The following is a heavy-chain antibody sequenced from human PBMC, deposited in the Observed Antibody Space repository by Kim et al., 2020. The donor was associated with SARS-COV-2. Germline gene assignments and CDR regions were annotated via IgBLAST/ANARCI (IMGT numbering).Heavy chain of an antibody. V-gene: IGHV3-21*01. Sequence: GGSLRLSCAASGFTFSSYSMNWVRQAPGKGLEWVSSISSSSSYIYYADSVKGRFTISRDNAKNSLYLQMNSLRAEDTAVYYCARDLAVEWICSGGSCYSALGHGMDVWGQGTTVTVSS. J-gene: IGHJ6*02. CDR1: GFTFSSYS. CDR2: ISSSSSYI. D-gene: IGHD2-15*01. CDR3: ARDLAVEWICSGGSCYSALGHGMDV.